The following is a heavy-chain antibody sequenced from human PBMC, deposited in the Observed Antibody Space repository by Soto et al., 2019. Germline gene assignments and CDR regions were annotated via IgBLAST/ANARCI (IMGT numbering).Heavy chain of an antibody. Sequence: QVQLQESGPGLVKPSQTLSLTCTVSGGSISSGGYYWSWIRQHPGKGLEWIGYIYYSGSTYYNPSLKSRVTLSVDTSKHPFSLKVSSVTAADTAVYHCARGELRFWFDPWGQGTLVTVSS. CDR1: GGSISSGGYY. V-gene: IGHV4-31*03. CDR3: ARGELRFWFDP. CDR2: IYYSGST. J-gene: IGHJ5*02. D-gene: IGHD1-26*01.